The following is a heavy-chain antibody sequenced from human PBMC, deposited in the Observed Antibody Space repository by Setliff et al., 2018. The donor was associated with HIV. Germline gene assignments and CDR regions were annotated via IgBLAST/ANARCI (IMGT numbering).Heavy chain of an antibody. CDR3: ARVQVGGYNFYFDY. Sequence: PSETLSLTCTVSGDSISRGSYYWGWIRQPPGKGLEWIGSIYYSGSTYYNPSLKSRVTISVDTSKNQFSLKLSSVTAADTAVYYCARVQVGGYNFYFDYWGQGTLVTVSS. CDR1: GDSISRGSYY. D-gene: IGHD5-12*01. CDR2: IYYSGST. V-gene: IGHV4-39*01. J-gene: IGHJ4*02.